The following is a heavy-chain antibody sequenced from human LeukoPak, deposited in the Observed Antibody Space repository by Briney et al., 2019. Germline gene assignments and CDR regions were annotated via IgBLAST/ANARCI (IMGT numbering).Heavy chain of an antibody. J-gene: IGHJ4*02. CDR3: VKGLLLFGVISHFDS. D-gene: IGHD3-3*01. V-gene: IGHV4-34*01. CDR2: INHSGST. Sequence: SETLSLTCAVYGGSFSGYYWSSIRQPPGKGLEWIGEINHSGSTNYNPSLKSRVTISVDTSKNQFSLKLRSVTAADTAVYYCVKGLLLFGVISHFDSWGQGALVTVSS. CDR1: GGSFSGYY.